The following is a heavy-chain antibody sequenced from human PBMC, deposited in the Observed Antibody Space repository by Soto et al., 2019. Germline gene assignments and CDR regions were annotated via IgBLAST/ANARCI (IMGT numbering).Heavy chain of an antibody. V-gene: IGHV3-23*01. D-gene: IGHD3-16*02. CDR1: GVMFNKYA. Sequence: VQSLRLSCEGSGVMFNKYAMNWVRQAPGKGLEWVSIISDSGESTHYADSVKGRFAISRDNSKNTLFLEMNSLRAENTAIYFCAKETEFAFGYRHNALAVWGPGATVTVS. CDR3: AKETEFAFGYRHNALAV. CDR2: ISDSGEST. J-gene: IGHJ6*02.